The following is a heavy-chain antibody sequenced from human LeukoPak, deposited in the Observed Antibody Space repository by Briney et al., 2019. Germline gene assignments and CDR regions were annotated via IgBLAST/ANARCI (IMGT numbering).Heavy chain of an antibody. Sequence: SETLFLTCTVSGGSISSYYWSWIRQPAGKGLEWIGRIYTSGSTNYNPSLKSRVTMSVDTSKNQFSLKLSSVTAADTAVYYCASFSSSSVWGAFDIWGQGTMVTVSS. CDR1: GGSISSYY. J-gene: IGHJ3*02. CDR2: IYTSGST. D-gene: IGHD6-6*01. V-gene: IGHV4-4*07. CDR3: ASFSSSSVWGAFDI.